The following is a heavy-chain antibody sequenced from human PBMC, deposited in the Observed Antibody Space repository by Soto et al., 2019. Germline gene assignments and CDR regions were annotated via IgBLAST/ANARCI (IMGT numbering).Heavy chain of an antibody. CDR1: GFPLSAYA. J-gene: IGHJ4*02. D-gene: IGHD3-9*01. V-gene: IGHV3-30-3*01. CDR2: ISSDGSNR. Sequence: PAGSLIPCCAASGFPLSAYALHWVRQALGKGLEWVTVISSDGSNRYYADSVKGRFTISRDNSKNTLYLHMNSLRVEDTAIYICAHLAGLAHTDDCWGQGTQVTVSS. CDR3: AHLAGLAHTDDC.